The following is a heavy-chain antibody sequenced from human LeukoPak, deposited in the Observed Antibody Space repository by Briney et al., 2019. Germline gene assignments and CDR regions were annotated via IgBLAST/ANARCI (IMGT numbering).Heavy chain of an antibody. CDR2: IYYSGST. V-gene: IGHV4-59*01. D-gene: IGHD2-15*01. Sequence: SETLSLTCTVSGGSISSYYWSWIRQPPGKGLEWIGYIYYSGSTNYNPSLKSRVTISVDTSKNQFSLKLGSVTAADTAVYYCARARGGFDYWGQGTLVTVSS. J-gene: IGHJ4*02. CDR1: GGSISSYY. CDR3: ARARGGFDY.